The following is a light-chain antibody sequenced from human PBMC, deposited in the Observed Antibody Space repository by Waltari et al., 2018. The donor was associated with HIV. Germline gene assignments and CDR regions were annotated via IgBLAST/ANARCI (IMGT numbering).Light chain of an antibody. J-gene: IGLJ2*01. CDR3: QSYDRSLSAVV. V-gene: IGLV1-40*01. CDR1: NSNIRANFD. CDR2: GNK. Sequence: QPVLTQPPSVSGAPGQRVTISCTGTNSNIRANFDVHWYQQVPAPAPKLLIYGNKLRPSGVPDRLSGSKSGTSASLAVSGLQAEDEGDYYCQSYDRSLSAVVFGGGTKLTVL.